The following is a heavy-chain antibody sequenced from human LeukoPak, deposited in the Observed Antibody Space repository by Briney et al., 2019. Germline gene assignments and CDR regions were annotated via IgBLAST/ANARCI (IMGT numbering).Heavy chain of an antibody. V-gene: IGHV1-2*06. CDR1: GYTFTDSY. J-gene: IGHJ6*03. CDR2: INPNSGDP. D-gene: IGHD2-2*01. CDR3: ARDPLSQLPLYYYYYYMDV. Sequence: GASVKVSCKTSGYTFTDSYIHWVRQAPGQGLEWMGRINPNSGDPDYPQKFQGRVTMTRDTSISTAYMGLSRLRSDDTAVYYCARDPLSQLPLYYYYYYMDVWGKGTTVTISS.